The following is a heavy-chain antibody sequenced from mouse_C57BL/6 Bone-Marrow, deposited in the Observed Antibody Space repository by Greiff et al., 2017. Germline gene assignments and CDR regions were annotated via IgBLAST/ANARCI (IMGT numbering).Heavy chain of an antibody. CDR2: FYPGSGSI. Sequence: VKLQESGAELVKPGASVKLSCKASGYTFTEYTIHWVKQRPGQGLEWIGWFYPGSGSIKYNEKFKDKATLTANKSSSTVYMELSRLTSEDSAVYFCARDEDPLYYYGSSFAYWGQGTLVTVSA. CDR1: GYTFTEYT. V-gene: IGHV1-62-2*01. J-gene: IGHJ3*01. D-gene: IGHD1-1*01. CDR3: ARDEDPLYYYGSSFAY.